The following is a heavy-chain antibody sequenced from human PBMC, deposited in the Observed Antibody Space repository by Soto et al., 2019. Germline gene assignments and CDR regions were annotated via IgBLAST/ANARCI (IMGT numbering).Heavy chain of an antibody. Sequence: QVQLVESGGGVVQPGRSLRLSCAASGFTFSSYGMHWVRQAPGKGLEWVAVIWYDGSNKYYADSVKGRFTISRDNSKNTLYLQMNSLRAEDTAVYYCARDTIFGVVIPADYYYYMDVWGKGTTVTVSS. J-gene: IGHJ6*03. CDR2: IWYDGSNK. D-gene: IGHD3-3*01. CDR1: GFTFSSYG. CDR3: ARDTIFGVVIPADYYYYMDV. V-gene: IGHV3-33*01.